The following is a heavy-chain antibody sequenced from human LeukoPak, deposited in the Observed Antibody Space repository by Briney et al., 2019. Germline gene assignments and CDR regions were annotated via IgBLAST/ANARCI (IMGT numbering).Heavy chain of an antibody. CDR3: ARGRGTATA. CDR2: IKQDGSEK. J-gene: IGHJ3*01. Sequence: SGGSLRLSCAASGFTFSSYEMNWVRQAPGKGLEWVANIKQDGSEKYYVDSVKGRFTISRDNAKNSLYLQMNSLRAEDTAVYYCARGRGTATAWGQGTMVTVSS. D-gene: IGHD5-18*01. CDR1: GFTFSSYE. V-gene: IGHV3-7*04.